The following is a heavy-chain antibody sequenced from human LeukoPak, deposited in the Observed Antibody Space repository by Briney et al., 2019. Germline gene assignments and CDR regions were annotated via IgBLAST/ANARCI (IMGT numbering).Heavy chain of an antibody. V-gene: IGHV3-7*01. Sequence: GGSLRLSCAAAAFTFSNYWMSWVRQAPGKGLEWVANIKEDGSEKYYVDSVKSRFTISRDNAKNSLYLQMNSLRADDTAVYYCARDYYYGSGSYHIWGQGTLVTVSS. D-gene: IGHD3-10*01. CDR1: AFTFSNYW. CDR3: ARDYYYGSGSYHI. CDR2: IKEDGSEK. J-gene: IGHJ4*02.